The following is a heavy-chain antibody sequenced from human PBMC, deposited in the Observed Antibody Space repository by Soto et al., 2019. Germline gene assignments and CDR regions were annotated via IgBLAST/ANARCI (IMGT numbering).Heavy chain of an antibody. CDR3: AREGDIVVVVAEGAFDI. D-gene: IGHD2-15*01. CDR2: IKQDGSEK. V-gene: IGHV3-7*01. Sequence: PGGSLRLSCAASGFTFSSYWMSWVRQAPGKGLEWVANIKQDGSEKYYLDSVKGRFTISRDNAKNSLYLQMNSLRAEDTAVYYCAREGDIVVVVAEGAFDIWGQGTMVTVSS. J-gene: IGHJ3*02. CDR1: GFTFSSYW.